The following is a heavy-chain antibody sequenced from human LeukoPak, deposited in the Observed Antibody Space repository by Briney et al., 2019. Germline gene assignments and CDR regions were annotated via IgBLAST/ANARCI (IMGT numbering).Heavy chain of an antibody. CDR3: AKDRYSYYDFWSGYSYYFDY. V-gene: IGHV3-73*01. J-gene: IGHJ4*02. CDR1: GFTFSDSA. D-gene: IGHD3-3*01. CDR2: IRSKTNNYAT. Sequence: GGSLRLSCAVSGFTFSDSAMHWVRQAPGKGLEWVGRIRSKTNNYATSYGASVKGRFTISRDDSKNTAYLQMNSLRAEDTAVYYCAKDRYSYYDFWSGYSYYFDYWGQGTLVTVSS.